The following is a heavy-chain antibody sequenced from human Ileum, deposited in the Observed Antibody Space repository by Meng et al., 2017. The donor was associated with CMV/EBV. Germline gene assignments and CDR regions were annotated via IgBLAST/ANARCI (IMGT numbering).Heavy chain of an antibody. Sequence: ASVKVSCKASGYTFTSYGISWVRQAPGQGLAWMGWISAYNGNTSNAQKLQGRVTMTTDTSTSTAYMEVRSLRSDDTDGYYCARVMAVDGTGYFDYWGQGTLVTVSS. J-gene: IGHJ4*02. CDR1: GYTFTSYG. V-gene: IGHV1-18*01. D-gene: IGHD6-19*01. CDR2: ISAYNGNT. CDR3: ARVMAVDGTGYFDY.